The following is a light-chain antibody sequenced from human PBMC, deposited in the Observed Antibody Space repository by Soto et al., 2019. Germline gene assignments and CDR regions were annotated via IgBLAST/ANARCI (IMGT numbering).Light chain of an antibody. Sequence: QSALTQPPSASESPGQSVTISCTGTSSDVGGYNYVSWYQQHPGKAPKLMIYEVSKRPSGVPDRFSGSKSGNTASLTVSGLQAEDEADYYCSSYAGSNKGVFGGGTKLTVL. J-gene: IGLJ2*01. CDR2: EVS. V-gene: IGLV2-8*01. CDR3: SSYAGSNKGV. CDR1: SSDVGGYNY.